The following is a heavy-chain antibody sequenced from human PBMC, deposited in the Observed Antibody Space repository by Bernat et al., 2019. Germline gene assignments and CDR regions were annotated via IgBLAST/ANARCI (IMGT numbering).Heavy chain of an antibody. J-gene: IGHJ4*02. CDR1: GYSFSSYW. Sequence: EVQLVQSGPEMKKPGESLKISCKGSGYSFSSYWIGWVRQMPGKGLEWMGIIYPGDSDTSYSPSFQGQVTISADTSISTAYRQWSSLKASDTAMYYCARFVGGYSNCYFDYWGQGTLVTVSS. D-gene: IGHD6-25*01. CDR2: IYPGDSDT. V-gene: IGHV5-51*01. CDR3: ARFVGGYSNCYFDY.